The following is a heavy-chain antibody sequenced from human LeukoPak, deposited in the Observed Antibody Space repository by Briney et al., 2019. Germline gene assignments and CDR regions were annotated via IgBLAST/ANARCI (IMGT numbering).Heavy chain of an antibody. CDR2: TYYRSKWYN. V-gene: IGHV6-1*01. CDR3: ARDPIMGALELPYFDY. J-gene: IGHJ4*02. D-gene: IGHD1-7*01. CDR1: GDSVSSNSAA. Sequence: SQTLSLTCAISGDSVSSNSAAWNWIRQSPSRGLEWLGRTYYRSKWYNDYAVSVKSRITINPDTSKNQFSLQLNSVTPEDTAVYYCARDPIMGALELPYFDYWGQGTLVTVSS.